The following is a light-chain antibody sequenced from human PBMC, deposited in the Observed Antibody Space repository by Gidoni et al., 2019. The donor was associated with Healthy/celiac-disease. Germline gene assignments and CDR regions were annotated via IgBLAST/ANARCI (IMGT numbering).Light chain of an antibody. V-gene: IGKV1-39*01. CDR2: AAS. J-gene: IGKJ1*01. Sequence: QSPSSLSASVGDRVTITCRASKSISSYLNWYQQKQGKAPKLLIYAASSLQSGVPSRFSGSGSGTDFTLTISSLQPEDFATYYCQQSYSTPWTFGQGTKVEIK. CDR3: QQSYSTPWT. CDR1: KSISSY.